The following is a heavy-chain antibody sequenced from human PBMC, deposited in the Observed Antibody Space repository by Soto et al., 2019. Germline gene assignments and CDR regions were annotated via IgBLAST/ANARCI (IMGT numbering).Heavy chain of an antibody. CDR2: IHHSGST. V-gene: IGHV4-4*02. D-gene: IGHD3-9*01. CDR3: ARDSQYYDILTGSVPFDY. CDR1: GGSISNNNW. J-gene: IGHJ4*02. Sequence: PSETLSLTCAVSGGSISNNNWWSWVRQSPGKGLEWIGEIHHSGSTNYNPSLKSRVTISVDKSKNQFSLSLRSDDTAVYYCARDSQYYDILTGSVPFDYWGQGTLVTVSS.